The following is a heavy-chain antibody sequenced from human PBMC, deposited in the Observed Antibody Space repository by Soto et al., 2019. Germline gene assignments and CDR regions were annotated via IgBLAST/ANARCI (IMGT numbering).Heavy chain of an antibody. CDR1: GYTFTSYG. D-gene: IGHD4-17*01. V-gene: IGHV1-18*01. J-gene: IGHJ6*02. CDR3: ARDKGDYGGYLDYYYYGMDV. Sequence: ASVKVSCKASGYTFTSYGISWVRQAPGQGLEWMGWISAYNGNTNYAQKLQGRVTMTTDTSTSTAYMELRSLRSDDTAVYYCARDKGDYGGYLDYYYYGMDVWGQGTTVTVSS. CDR2: ISAYNGNT.